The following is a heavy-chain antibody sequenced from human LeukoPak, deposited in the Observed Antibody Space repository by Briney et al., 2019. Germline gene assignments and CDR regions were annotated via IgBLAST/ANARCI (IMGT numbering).Heavy chain of an antibody. CDR2: ISYDGSTK. CDR1: GFTFSSYA. J-gene: IGHJ4*02. V-gene: IGHV3-30*04. CDR3: ARAFDYLFDY. Sequence: GRSLRLSCAASGFTFSSYAMHWVRQAPGKGLEWVTVISYDGSTKYYADSVKGRFTISRDNSKNTLYLQMNSLRAEDTAVYYCARAFDYLFDYWGQGTLVTVSS. D-gene: IGHD3-9*01.